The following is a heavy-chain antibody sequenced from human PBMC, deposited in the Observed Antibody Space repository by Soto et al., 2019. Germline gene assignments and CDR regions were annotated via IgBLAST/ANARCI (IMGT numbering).Heavy chain of an antibody. D-gene: IGHD3-10*01. V-gene: IGHV4-59*01. J-gene: IGHJ4*02. CDR3: ARYSYGSDYYFDY. Sequence: SETLSLTCTVSGGSIKSYYWSWIRQPPGKGLEWIGSIYYSGSTNSNPSLKSRVAMSVDTSKNQFSLKLSAVIAADTAIYYCARYSYGSDYYFDYWGQGTLVTVSS. CDR1: GGSIKSYY. CDR2: IYYSGST.